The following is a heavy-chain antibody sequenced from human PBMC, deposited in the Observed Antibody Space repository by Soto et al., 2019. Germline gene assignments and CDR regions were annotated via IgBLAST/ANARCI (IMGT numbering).Heavy chain of an antibody. CDR1: GFTFSSFS. D-gene: IGHD5-12*01. V-gene: IGHV3-30*18. CDR2: ISFDGNIK. CDR3: AKDSFRPPYSSVYYCGY. J-gene: IGHJ4*02. Sequence: QVHLVESGGSVVQPGTSLRLSCAASGFTFSSFSMHWVRQAPGKGLEWVALISFDGNIKYYADSVKGRFTISRDNSNNTLYLQMNSLRPEDTAVYYCAKDSFRPPYSSVYYCGYWGQGTLVTVSS.